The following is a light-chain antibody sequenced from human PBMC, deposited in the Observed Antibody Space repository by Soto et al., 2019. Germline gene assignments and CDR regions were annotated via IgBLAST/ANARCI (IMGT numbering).Light chain of an antibody. Sequence: QSALTQPASVSASPGQSITISCTGTSSDVGGHNFVSWYQHHPGKAPRLIIFLVTNRPSGVSNRFSASKSGSTASLTISGLQAEDEADYYCISYTTTNTYVFGTGTKATV. CDR2: LVT. CDR3: ISYTTTNTYV. J-gene: IGLJ1*01. CDR1: SSDVGGHNF. V-gene: IGLV2-14*01.